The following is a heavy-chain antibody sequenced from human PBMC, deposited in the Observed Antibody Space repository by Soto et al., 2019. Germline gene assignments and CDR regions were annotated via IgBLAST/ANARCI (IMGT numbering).Heavy chain of an antibody. CDR2: ISAYNGNT. CDR3: ARAGIVGATLYYFDY. Sequence: VQLLESGGGLVQPGGSLRLSCAASGFTFSSYAMSWVRQAPGQGLEWMGWISAYNGNTNYAQKLQGRVTMTTDTSTSTAYMELRSLRSDDTAVYYCARAGIVGATLYYFDYWGQGTLVTVSS. J-gene: IGHJ4*02. CDR1: GFTFSSYA. V-gene: IGHV1-18*01. D-gene: IGHD1-26*01.